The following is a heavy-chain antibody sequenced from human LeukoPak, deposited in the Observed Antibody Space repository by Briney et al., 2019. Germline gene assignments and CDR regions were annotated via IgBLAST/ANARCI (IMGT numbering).Heavy chain of an antibody. CDR2: INHSGST. D-gene: IGHD3-22*01. J-gene: IGHJ3*02. CDR3: ARGPQWLDAFDI. Sequence: SETLSLTCAVYGGSFSGYYWSWIRQPPGKGLEWIGEINHSGSTNYNPSLKSRVTISVDTSKNQFSLELSSVTAADTAVYYCARGPQWLDAFDIWGQGTMVTVSS. V-gene: IGHV4-34*01. CDR1: GGSFSGYY.